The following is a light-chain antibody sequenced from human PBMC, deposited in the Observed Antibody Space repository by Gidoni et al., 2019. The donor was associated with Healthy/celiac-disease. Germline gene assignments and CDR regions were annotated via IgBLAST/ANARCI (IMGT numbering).Light chain of an antibody. CDR3: QQYGSSPGT. Sequence: EIVLTQSPGTLSLSPGERATLSCRASQSVSSSYLAWYQQKPGQAPRLLIYGASSRATGIPDRFSGSGSGTDFTLTISRLEPEDFAVYDCQQYGSSPGTFXQXTKVEIK. J-gene: IGKJ1*01. V-gene: IGKV3-20*01. CDR2: GAS. CDR1: QSVSSSY.